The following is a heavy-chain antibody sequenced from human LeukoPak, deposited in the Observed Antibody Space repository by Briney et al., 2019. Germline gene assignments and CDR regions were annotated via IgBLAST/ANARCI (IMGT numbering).Heavy chain of an antibody. D-gene: IGHD2-2*01. V-gene: IGHV3-74*01. CDR3: ARLKLLWSNYFDY. J-gene: IGHJ4*02. CDR2: INSDGSST. CDR1: GCSFGSEC. Sequence: GGSRILACAAAGCSFGSECRHWCRQAPGKELLWVSRINSDGSSTSYSDSVKGRFTISRDNAKNTLYMQMNSLRAEDTAVYYCARLKLLWSNYFDYWGQGTLVTVSS.